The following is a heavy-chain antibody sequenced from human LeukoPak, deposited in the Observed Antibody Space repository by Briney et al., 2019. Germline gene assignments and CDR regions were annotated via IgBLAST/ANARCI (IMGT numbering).Heavy chain of an antibody. D-gene: IGHD6-13*01. J-gene: IGHJ5*02. CDR1: GGFFSGYY. Sequence: RPSETLSLTCAVYGGFFSGYYWSWIRQPPGKGLEWIGEINHSGSTNYNPSLKSRVTISVDTSKNQFSLKLSSVTAADTAVYYCTRVRPSSWYPRWFDPWGQGTLVTVSS. CDR3: TRVRPSSWYPRWFDP. V-gene: IGHV4-34*01. CDR2: INHSGST.